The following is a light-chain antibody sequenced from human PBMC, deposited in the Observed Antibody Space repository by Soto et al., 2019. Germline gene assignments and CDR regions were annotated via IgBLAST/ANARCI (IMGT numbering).Light chain of an antibody. Sequence: QSALTQPASVSGSPGQSITISCTGTSSDVGLYDYASWYQQHPGKAPQLMIYAVSNRPSGVSNRFSASKSGNTAPLFISGLQAEDEADYYCSSYTSDSSYVFGSGTKVTAL. J-gene: IGLJ1*01. V-gene: IGLV2-14*01. CDR1: SSDVGLYDY. CDR2: AVS. CDR3: SSYTSDSSYV.